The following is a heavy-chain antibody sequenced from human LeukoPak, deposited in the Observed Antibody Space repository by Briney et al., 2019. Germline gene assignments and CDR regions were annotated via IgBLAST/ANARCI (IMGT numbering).Heavy chain of an antibody. CDR3: ARVSGTVIDY. CDR2: MNPHSGNT. Sequence: ASVKVSCKASGYTFTTYDINWVRQATGQGLEWMGWMNPHSGNTGYAQKFQGRVTMTRDTSITTAYMELSSLTSDDTAVYYCARVSGTVIDYWGQGTLVTVSS. CDR1: GYTFTTYD. J-gene: IGHJ4*02. V-gene: IGHV1-8*01. D-gene: IGHD4-11*01.